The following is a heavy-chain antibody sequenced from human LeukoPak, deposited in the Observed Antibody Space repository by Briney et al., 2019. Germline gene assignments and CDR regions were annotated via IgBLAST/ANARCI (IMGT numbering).Heavy chain of an antibody. CDR2: INHSGST. CDR3: ARGRGYSYGYYYFDY. D-gene: IGHD5-18*01. V-gene: IGHV4-34*01. J-gene: IGHJ4*02. Sequence: SETLSLTCAVYGGSFSGYYWSWIRQPPGKGLEWIGEINHSGSTNYNPSLKSRVTISVDTSKNQFSLKPSSVTAADTAVYYCARGRGYSYGYYYFDYWGQGTLVTVSS. CDR1: GGSFSGYY.